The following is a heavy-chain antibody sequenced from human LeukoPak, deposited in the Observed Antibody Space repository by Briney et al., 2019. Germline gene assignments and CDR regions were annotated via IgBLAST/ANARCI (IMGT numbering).Heavy chain of an antibody. D-gene: IGHD3-10*01. CDR2: IYYSGST. V-gene: IGHV4-39*07. J-gene: IGHJ5*02. CDR1: GGSISSSSYY. Sequence: SETLSLTCTVSGGSISSSSYYWGWIRQPPGKGLEWIGSIYYSGSTYYNPSLKSRVTISVDTSKNQFSLKLSSVTAADTAVYYCARDHYYGSGSYGFDPWGQGTLVTVSS. CDR3: ARDHYYGSGSYGFDP.